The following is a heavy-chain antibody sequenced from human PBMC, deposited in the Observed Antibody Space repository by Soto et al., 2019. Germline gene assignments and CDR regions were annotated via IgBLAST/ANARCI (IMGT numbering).Heavy chain of an antibody. Sequence: GGSLRLSCAASGFTFSDYWMHWVRQAPGKGLMWVSRINIDGSTTSYADSVKGRFTISRDNAKNTLYLQMNSLRADDTAVYYCARVAVGAYWFDPWGPGTLVTVSS. CDR2: INIDGSTT. V-gene: IGHV3-74*01. CDR1: GFTFSDYW. CDR3: ARVAVGAYWFDP. J-gene: IGHJ5*02. D-gene: IGHD1-26*01.